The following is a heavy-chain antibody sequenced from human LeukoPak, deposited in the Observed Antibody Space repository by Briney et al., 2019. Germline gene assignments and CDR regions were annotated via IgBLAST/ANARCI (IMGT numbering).Heavy chain of an antibody. CDR2: IFPSGGEI. CDR3: ARDSYSGNYGNYYYYYMDV. D-gene: IGHD1-26*01. J-gene: IGHJ6*03. CDR1: GFTFGTFA. Sequence: PGGSLRLSCAASGFTFGTFAMIWVRQPPGKGLEWVSSIFPSGGEIHYADSVRGRFTISRDNAKNSLYLQMNSLGPEDTAVYYCARDSYSGNYGNYYYYYMDVWGKGTTVTISS. V-gene: IGHV3-21*01.